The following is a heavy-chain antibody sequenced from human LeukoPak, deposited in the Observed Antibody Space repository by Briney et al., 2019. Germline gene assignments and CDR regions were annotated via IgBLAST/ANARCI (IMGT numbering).Heavy chain of an antibody. D-gene: IGHD5-24*01. J-gene: IGHJ4*02. CDR2: MNPNSGNT. Sequence: ASVKVSCKASGYTFTSYDINWVRQATGQGLEWMGWMNPNSGNTGYAQKFQGRVTITRNTSISTAYMELSSLRSEDTAVYYCAGGRDGYNSRFWTFDYWGQGTLVTVSS. CDR3: AGGRDGYNSRFWTFDY. CDR1: GYTFTSYD. V-gene: IGHV1-8*01.